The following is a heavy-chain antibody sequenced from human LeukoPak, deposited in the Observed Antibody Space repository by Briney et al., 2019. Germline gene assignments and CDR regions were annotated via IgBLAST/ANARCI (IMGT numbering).Heavy chain of an antibody. J-gene: IGHJ5*02. CDR1: GGSISSYY. V-gene: IGHV4-59*08. Sequence: SETLSLNCTVSGGSISSYYWSWIRQPPGKGLEWIGYIYSSGSTNYNPSLKSRVTISVDTSKNQFSLNLSSVTAADTAVYYCARHVPYCSANKCYSVWFDPWGQGTLVTVSS. CDR3: ARHVPYCSANKCYSVWFDP. D-gene: IGHD2-15*01. CDR2: IYSSGST.